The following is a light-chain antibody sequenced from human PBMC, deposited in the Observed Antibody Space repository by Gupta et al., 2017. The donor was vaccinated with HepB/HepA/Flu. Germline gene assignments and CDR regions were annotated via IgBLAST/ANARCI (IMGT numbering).Light chain of an antibody. CDR2: LAS. CDR3: MQALQTSIT. Sequence: DIVMTQSPLPLPVIPGEPTYISCRSSQSLLHRNGYNYLDWYLQKPGQSPQLPIYLASNRASGVPDRFSGSGSGTDFTLKISRVETEDVGVYYCMQALQTSITFGQGTRLEIK. CDR1: QSLLHRNGYNY. V-gene: IGKV2-28*01. J-gene: IGKJ5*01.